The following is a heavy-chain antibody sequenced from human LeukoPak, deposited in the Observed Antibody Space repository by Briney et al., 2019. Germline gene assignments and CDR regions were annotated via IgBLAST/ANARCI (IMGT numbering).Heavy chain of an antibody. J-gene: IGHJ4*02. CDR2: ISGSGSST. V-gene: IGHV3-23*01. CDR3: AKPSLIVGATVGFDY. CDR1: GFTFSSYA. D-gene: IGHD1-26*01. Sequence: GGSLRLSCAASGFTFSSYAMSWVRQAPGRGLEWVSAISGSGSSTYYADSVKGRFTVSRDNSKNTLYLQMNSLRAEDTAVYYCAKPSLIVGATVGFDYWGQGTLVTVSS.